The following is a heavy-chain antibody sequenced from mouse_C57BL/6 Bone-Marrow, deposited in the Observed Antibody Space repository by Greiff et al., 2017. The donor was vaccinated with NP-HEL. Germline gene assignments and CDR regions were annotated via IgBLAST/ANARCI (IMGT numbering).Heavy chain of an antibody. CDR1: GYTFTSYW. CDR2: IHPNSGSN. CDR3: ARAVSAY. V-gene: IGHV1-64*01. D-gene: IGHD1-1*01. J-gene: IGHJ3*01. Sequence: QVQLQQPGAELVKPGASVQLSCKASGYTFTSYWMHWVKQRPGQGLEWIGMIHPNSGSNNYNEKFKSKATLTVDKSSSTAYMQLSSLTSEDSAVYYCARAVSAYWVQGTLVTVSA.